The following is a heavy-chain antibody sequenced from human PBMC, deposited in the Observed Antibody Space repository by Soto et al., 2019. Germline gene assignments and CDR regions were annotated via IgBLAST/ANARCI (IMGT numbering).Heavy chain of an antibody. CDR2: ISAYNGNT. D-gene: IGHD3-3*01. V-gene: IGHV1-18*01. J-gene: IGHJ6*02. Sequence: GASVKVSCKASGYTFTSYGISWVRQAPGQGLEWMGGISAYNGNTNYAQKLQGRVTMTTDESTSTAYMELSSLRSEDTAVYYCASRGTIFGVVIIHYYYGMDVWGQGTTVTVSS. CDR3: ASRGTIFGVVIIHYYYGMDV. CDR1: GYTFTSYG.